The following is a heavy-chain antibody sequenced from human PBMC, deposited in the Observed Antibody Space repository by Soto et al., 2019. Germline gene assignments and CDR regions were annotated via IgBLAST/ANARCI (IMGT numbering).Heavy chain of an antibody. Sequence: ASVKVSCKASGYTFTGYYMHWVRQAPGQGLEWMGWINPNSGGTNYAQKFQGWVTMTRDTSISTAYMELSRLRSDDTAVYYCARVRGRYYDSSGYERNNWFDPWGQGTLVTVSS. D-gene: IGHD3-22*01. V-gene: IGHV1-2*04. CDR2: INPNSGGT. CDR3: ARVRGRYYDSSGYERNNWFDP. CDR1: GYTFTGYY. J-gene: IGHJ5*02.